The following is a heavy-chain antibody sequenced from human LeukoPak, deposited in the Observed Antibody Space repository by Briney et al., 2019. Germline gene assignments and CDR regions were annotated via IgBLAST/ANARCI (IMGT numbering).Heavy chain of an antibody. CDR1: GGSFSGYY. CDR2: INHSGST. J-gene: IGHJ4*02. Sequence: PSETLSLTCAVYGGSFSGYYWSWIRQPPGKGLEWIGEINHSGSTNYNPSLKSRVTISVDTSKNQFSLKLSSVTAADTAVYYCARATRAYCSSTSCYAGSLDYWGQGTLVTVSS. CDR3: ARATRAYCSSTSCYAGSLDY. V-gene: IGHV4-34*01. D-gene: IGHD2-2*01.